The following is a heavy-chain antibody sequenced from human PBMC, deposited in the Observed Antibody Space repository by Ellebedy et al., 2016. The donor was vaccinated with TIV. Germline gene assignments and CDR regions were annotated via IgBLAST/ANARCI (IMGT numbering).Heavy chain of an antibody. D-gene: IGHD3-10*01. Sequence: GESLKISCAASGFTFSDYWMNWVRQAPGKGLVGVARINRDGSTTTYADSVKGRFTISRENGESSLYLQMNSLRVEDTAVYYCARGVSMIRGVISAADIWGQGTTVTVSS. J-gene: IGHJ3*02. CDR3: ARGVSMIRGVISAADI. CDR2: INRDGSTT. CDR1: GFTFSDYW. V-gene: IGHV3-74*01.